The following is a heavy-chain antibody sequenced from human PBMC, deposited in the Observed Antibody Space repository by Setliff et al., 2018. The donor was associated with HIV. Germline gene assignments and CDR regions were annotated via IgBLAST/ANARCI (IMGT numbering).Heavy chain of an antibody. CDR2: IKQDGSWK. CDR1: GFTFSSYW. D-gene: IGHD7-27*01. Sequence: GGSLRLSCAASGFTFSSYWMSWVRQAPGKGLEWVANIKQDGSWKYYVDSVKGRFTISRDNAKNSLYLEMNSLRAEDTAVYYCARHRWGGNDGLNYWGQGTLVTAPQ. V-gene: IGHV3-7*01. CDR3: ARHRWGGNDGLNY. J-gene: IGHJ4*02.